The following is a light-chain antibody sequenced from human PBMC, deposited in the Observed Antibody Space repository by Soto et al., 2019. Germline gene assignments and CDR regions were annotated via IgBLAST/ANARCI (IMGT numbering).Light chain of an antibody. V-gene: IGLV2-14*01. J-gene: IGLJ2*01. CDR2: DVS. CDR3: SSYTSSGAYVL. CDR1: SSDVGDYNY. Sequence: QSALTQPASVSGSPGQSITISCTGTSSDVGDYNYVSWYQQHPGKAPKLMIYDVSNRPSGVSNRFSVSKSGNTASLTISGLQAEDEADYYCSSYTSSGAYVLFGGGTKLTVL.